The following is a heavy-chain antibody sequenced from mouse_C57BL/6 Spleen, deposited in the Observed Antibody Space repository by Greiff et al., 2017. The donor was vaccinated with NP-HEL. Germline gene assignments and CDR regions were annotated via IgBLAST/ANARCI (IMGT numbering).Heavy chain of an antibody. J-gene: IGHJ4*01. D-gene: IGHD1-1*02. CDR3: ASHYAYAMDY. CDR2: INPGSGGT. V-gene: IGHV1-54*01. CDR1: GYAFSNYL. Sequence: VKLQESGAELVRPGTSVKVSCKASGYAFSNYLIEWVKQRPGQGLEWIGVINPGSGGTNYNEKFKGKATLTADKSSSTAYMQLSSLTSEDSAVYFCASHYAYAMDYWGQGTSVTVSS.